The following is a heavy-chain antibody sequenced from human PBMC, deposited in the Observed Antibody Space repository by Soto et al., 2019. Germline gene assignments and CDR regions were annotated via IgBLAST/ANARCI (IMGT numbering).Heavy chain of an antibody. V-gene: IGHV1-18*01. J-gene: IGHJ4*02. CDR1: GYTFTSYG. Sequence: ASVKVSCKASGYTFTSYGISWVRQAPGQGLEWMGWISAYNGNTNYAQKLQGRVTMTTDTSTSTAYMELRSLRSDDTAVYYCARAGEYSSGWYGDLGVDYWGQGTLVTVSS. D-gene: IGHD6-19*01. CDR3: ARAGEYSSGWYGDLGVDY. CDR2: ISAYNGNT.